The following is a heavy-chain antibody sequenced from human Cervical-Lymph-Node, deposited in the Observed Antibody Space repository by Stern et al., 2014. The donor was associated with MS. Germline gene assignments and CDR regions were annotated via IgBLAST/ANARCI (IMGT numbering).Heavy chain of an antibody. Sequence: VQLVESGAEVKKPGASVKVSCKASGYTFIGYYMHWVRQAPGQGLEWMGWINTNSGGNTNYAQKFQGRVTLTRDTSISTVYMDLSGLRSDDTAVYYCAREGLIASSLDYWSQGTLVTVSS. CDR2: INTNSGGNT. V-gene: IGHV1-2*02. CDR1: GYTFIGYY. CDR3: AREGLIASSLDY. J-gene: IGHJ4*02. D-gene: IGHD6-13*01.